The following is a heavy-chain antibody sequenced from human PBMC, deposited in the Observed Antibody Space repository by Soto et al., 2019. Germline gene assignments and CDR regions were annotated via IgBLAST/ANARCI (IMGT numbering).Heavy chain of an antibody. Sequence: ASVKVSCKASGYTFNTYGISRVRQAPGQGLEWMGWISAYNGNTDYTQKFQGRVTMTIDTSTSTAYMELRSLTSDDTAVYFCARDRSSSDYWGQGTLVTVSS. D-gene: IGHD2-2*01. J-gene: IGHJ4*02. CDR1: GYTFNTYG. V-gene: IGHV1-18*01. CDR2: ISAYNGNT. CDR3: ARDRSSSDY.